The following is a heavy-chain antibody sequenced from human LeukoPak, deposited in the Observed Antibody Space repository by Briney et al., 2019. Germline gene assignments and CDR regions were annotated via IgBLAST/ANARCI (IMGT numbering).Heavy chain of an antibody. Sequence: SETLSLTCTVSGGSISSYYWNWIRQPPEKGLEWIGYIYYSGSINYNPSLKSRVTISVDTSKNQFSLKLSSVTAADTAVYYCARGGYSYGVYFDYWGQGTLVTVSS. CDR3: ARGGYSYGVYFDY. CDR2: IYYSGSI. CDR1: GGSISSYY. V-gene: IGHV4-59*01. J-gene: IGHJ4*02. D-gene: IGHD5-18*01.